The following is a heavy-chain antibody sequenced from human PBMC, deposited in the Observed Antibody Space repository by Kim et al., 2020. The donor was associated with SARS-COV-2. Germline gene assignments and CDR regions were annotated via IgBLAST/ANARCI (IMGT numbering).Heavy chain of an antibody. V-gene: IGHV1-3*01. CDR3: ARGGPLWFGELYWFDP. J-gene: IGHJ5*02. D-gene: IGHD3-10*01. CDR2: INAGNGNT. CDR1: GYTFTSYA. Sequence: ASVKVSCKASGYTFTSYAMHWVRQAPGQRLEWMGWINAGNGNTKYSQKFQGRVTITRDTSASTGYMELSSLRSEDTAVYYCARGGPLWFGELYWFDPWGQGTLVTVSS.